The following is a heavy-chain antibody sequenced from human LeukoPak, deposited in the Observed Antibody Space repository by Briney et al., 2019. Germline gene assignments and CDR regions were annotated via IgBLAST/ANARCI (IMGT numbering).Heavy chain of an antibody. CDR2: IKQDGSEK. D-gene: IGHD5-24*01. J-gene: IGHJ4*02. CDR3: VREARESGGFDY. CDR1: GFIFTNYW. Sequence: GGSLRLSCAASGFIFTNYWMGWVRQAPGKGLEWVANIKQDGSEKYYVDSVKGRFTISRDNAKNSLYLQMNSLRAEDTAVYYCVREARESGGFDYWGQGTLVTVSS. V-gene: IGHV3-7*01.